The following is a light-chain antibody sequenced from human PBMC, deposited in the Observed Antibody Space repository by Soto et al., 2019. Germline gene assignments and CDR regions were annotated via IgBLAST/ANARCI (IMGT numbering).Light chain of an antibody. CDR2: EVS. J-gene: IGLJ1*01. V-gene: IGLV2-8*01. Sequence: QSALTQPPSASGSPGQSVAISCTGTSSDLGAYNYVSWYQHHPGKGPKLIIYEVSKRPSGVPDRFSGSKSANTASLTVSGLQAEDEADYYCSSYAGSSNYVFGTGTKVTVL. CDR3: SSYAGSSNYV. CDR1: SSDLGAYNY.